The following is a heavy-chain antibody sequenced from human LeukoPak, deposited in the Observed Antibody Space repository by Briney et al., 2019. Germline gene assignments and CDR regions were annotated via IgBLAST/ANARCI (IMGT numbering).Heavy chain of an antibody. Sequence: GGSLRLSCTTSGFTFRTYSMSWVRQAPGKGLEWVSAINDDTPYYADSVKGRFTVSRDNSKNTLYLQMNSLRAEDTAVYYCAKVPNWNYLWFDPWGQGTLVTVSS. CDR3: AKVPNWNYLWFDP. CDR1: GFTFRTYS. CDR2: INDDTP. V-gene: IGHV3-23*01. D-gene: IGHD1-7*01. J-gene: IGHJ5*02.